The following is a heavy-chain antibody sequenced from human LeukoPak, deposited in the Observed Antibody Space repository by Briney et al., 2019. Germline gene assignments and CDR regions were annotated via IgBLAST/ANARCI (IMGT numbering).Heavy chain of an antibody. CDR2: IDSDGTST. J-gene: IGHJ4*02. CDR3: ARGKNGDSLFDY. V-gene: IGHV3-74*03. D-gene: IGHD4-17*01. CDR1: GFTFSDSA. Sequence: GGSLRLSCAASGFTFSDSAMHWVRQAPGKGLVWVSRIDSDGTSTTYADSVKGRFTISRDNAKNTLSLQMNSLRAEDTAVYYCARGKNGDSLFDYWGQGTLVTVSS.